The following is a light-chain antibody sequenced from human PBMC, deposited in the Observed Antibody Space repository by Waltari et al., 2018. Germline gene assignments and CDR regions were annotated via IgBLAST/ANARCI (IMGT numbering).Light chain of an antibody. V-gene: IGKV1-9*01. CDR1: QGISAY. J-gene: IGKJ2*03. Sequence: DIQLTQSPSFLSASVGDRVTITSRASQGISAYLAWYQQKPGKAPNLRIYTASTLQSGVPSRFSGSGAGTEFTLTISSLQPEDFATYYCQQLNSYPRSFGQGTKLEIK. CDR3: QQLNSYPRS. CDR2: TAS.